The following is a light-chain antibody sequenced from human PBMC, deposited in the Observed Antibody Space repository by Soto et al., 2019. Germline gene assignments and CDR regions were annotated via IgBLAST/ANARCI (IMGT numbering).Light chain of an antibody. Sequence: DIQMTQSPSSLSASVGDSVTITCRASQSISTYLNWYQQKPGKAPKLLIYGTSTLQTGVPSGFSGSGSGTDFTLTISSLQPEDFATYYCQQSYSTPFTFGPGTKVDIK. CDR3: QQSYSTPFT. CDR1: QSISTY. CDR2: GTS. J-gene: IGKJ3*01. V-gene: IGKV1-39*01.